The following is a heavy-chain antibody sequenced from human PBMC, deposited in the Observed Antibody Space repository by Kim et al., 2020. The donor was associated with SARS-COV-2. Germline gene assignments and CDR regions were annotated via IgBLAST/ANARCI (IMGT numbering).Heavy chain of an antibody. V-gene: IGHV3-30*04. CDR1: GFTFSSYA. CDR3: ARGGIHLEWLLFRGDAFDI. J-gene: IGHJ3*02. CDR2: ISYDGSNK. Sequence: GGSLRLSCAASGFTFSSYAMHWVRQAPGKGLEWVAVISYDGSNKYYADSVKGRFTISRDNSKNTLYLQMNSLRAEDTAVYYCARGGIHLEWLLFRGDAFDIWGQGTMVTVSS. D-gene: IGHD3-3*01.